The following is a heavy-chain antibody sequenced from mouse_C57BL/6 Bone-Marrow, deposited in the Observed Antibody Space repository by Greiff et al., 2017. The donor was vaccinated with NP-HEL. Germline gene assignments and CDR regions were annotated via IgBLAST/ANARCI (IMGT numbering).Heavy chain of an antibody. CDR3: ASSYSSGWWFAY. D-gene: IGHD1-1*01. V-gene: IGHV1-55*01. J-gene: IGHJ3*01. Sequence: QVQLQQPGAELVKPGASVKMSCKASGYTFTSYWITWVKQRPGQGLEWIGDIYPGSGSTNYNEKFKSKATLTVDTSSSTAYMQLSSLTSEDSAVYYCASSYSSGWWFAYWGQGTLVTVSA. CDR1: GYTFTSYW. CDR2: IYPGSGST.